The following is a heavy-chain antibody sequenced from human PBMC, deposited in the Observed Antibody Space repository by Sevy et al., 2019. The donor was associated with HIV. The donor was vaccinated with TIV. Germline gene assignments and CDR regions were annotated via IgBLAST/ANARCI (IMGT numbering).Heavy chain of an antibody. CDR1: GYTLTKLA. CDR2: FDPEDGET. CDR3: AITKDYYDNSGSPFDY. V-gene: IGHV1-24*01. J-gene: IGHJ4*02. Sequence: ASVKVSCKVSGYTLTKLAMHWVRHAPGKGLEWMGTFDPEDGETIYAQKFQGRVTMTEDTSIDTAYMELGSLRSEDTAVFYCAITKDYYDNSGSPFDYWGQGTLVTVSS. D-gene: IGHD3-22*01.